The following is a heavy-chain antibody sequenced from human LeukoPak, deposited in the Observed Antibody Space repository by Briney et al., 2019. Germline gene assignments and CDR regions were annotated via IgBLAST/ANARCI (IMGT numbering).Heavy chain of an antibody. J-gene: IGHJ5*02. CDR1: GFTFSSYS. Sequence: PGGSLRLSCAASGFTFSSYSMNWVRQAPGKGLEWVSSISSSSSTIYYADSVKGRFTISRDNAKNSLYLQMNSLRDEDTAVYYCARNWDYYDSSGPNWFDPWGQGTLVTVSS. D-gene: IGHD3-22*01. V-gene: IGHV3-48*02. CDR3: ARNWDYYDSSGPNWFDP. CDR2: ISSSSSTI.